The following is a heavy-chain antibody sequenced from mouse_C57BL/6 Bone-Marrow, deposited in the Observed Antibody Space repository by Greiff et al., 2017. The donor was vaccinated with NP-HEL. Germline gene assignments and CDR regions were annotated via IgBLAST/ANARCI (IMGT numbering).Heavy chain of an antibody. CDR3: ASEGCNSGY. J-gene: IGHJ2*01. Sequence: EVMLVESGGGLVKPGGSLKLSCAASGFTFSSYAMSWVRQTPEKRLEWVATISDGGSYTYYPDNVKGRFTISRDNAKNTLYLQMSHLKSEDTAMYYCASEGCNSGYWGQGTTLTVSS. CDR2: ISDGGSYT. CDR1: GFTFSSYA. V-gene: IGHV5-4*03. D-gene: IGHD2-1*01.